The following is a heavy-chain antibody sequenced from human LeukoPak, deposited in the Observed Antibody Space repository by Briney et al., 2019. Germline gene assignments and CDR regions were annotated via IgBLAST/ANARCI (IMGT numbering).Heavy chain of an antibody. V-gene: IGHV3-30-3*01. Sequence: GGSLRLSCAASGFTFSSYAMHWVRQAPGKGLEWVAVISYDGSNKYYADSVKGRFTISRDNSKNTLYLQMNSLRAEDTAVYYCARDHGAYCGGDCYSFDYWGQGTLVTVSS. CDR2: ISYDGSNK. CDR1: GFTFSSYA. D-gene: IGHD2-21*02. J-gene: IGHJ4*02. CDR3: ARDHGAYCGGDCYSFDY.